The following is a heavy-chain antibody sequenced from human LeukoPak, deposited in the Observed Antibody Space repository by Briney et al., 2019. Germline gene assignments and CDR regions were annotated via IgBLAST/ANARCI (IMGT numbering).Heavy chain of an antibody. D-gene: IGHD1-26*01. V-gene: IGHV3-30-3*01. J-gene: IGHJ4*02. CDR2: ISYDGSNK. CDR3: ARAGPSGSRGYYFDY. CDR1: GFTFSSYA. Sequence: GGSLRLSCAASGFTFSSYAMHWVRQAPGKGLEWVAVISYDGSNKCYADSVKGRFTISRDNSKNTLYLQMNSLRAEDTAVYYCARAGPSGSRGYYFDYWGQGTLVTVSS.